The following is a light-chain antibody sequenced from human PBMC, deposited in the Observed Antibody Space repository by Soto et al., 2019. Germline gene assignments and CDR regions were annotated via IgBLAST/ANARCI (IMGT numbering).Light chain of an antibody. V-gene: IGLV1-40*01. Sequence: QSVLTQPPSVSGAPGQRVTISCTGSSSNIRAGYDVHWYQQLPGTAPKLLIYGNSNRPSGVPDRFSGSKSGTSASLAITGLQAEDEADYYCQSYDSSLSGWVFGGGTKVTVL. CDR1: SSNIRAGYD. CDR2: GNS. CDR3: QSYDSSLSGWV. J-gene: IGLJ3*02.